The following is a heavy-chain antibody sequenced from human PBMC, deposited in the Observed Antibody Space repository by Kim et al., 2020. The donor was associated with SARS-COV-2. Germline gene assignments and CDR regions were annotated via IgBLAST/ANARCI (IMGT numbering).Heavy chain of an antibody. CDR2: ISSNGGST. Sequence: GGSLRLSCSASGFTFSSYAMHWVRQAPGKGLEYVSAISSNGGSTYYADSVKGRFTISRDNSKNTLYLQMSSLRAEDTAVYYCVKAHSSGWYRYYYYGMDVWGQGTTVTVSS. V-gene: IGHV3-64D*09. CDR3: VKAHSSGWYRYYYYGMDV. J-gene: IGHJ6*02. D-gene: IGHD6-19*01. CDR1: GFTFSSYA.